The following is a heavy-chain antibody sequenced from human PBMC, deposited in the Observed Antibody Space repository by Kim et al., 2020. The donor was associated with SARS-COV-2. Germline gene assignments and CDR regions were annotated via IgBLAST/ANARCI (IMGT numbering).Heavy chain of an antibody. Sequence: GGSLRLSCAASGFKFDDHAMHWVRQGPGKGLEWVSGIAWNSGKITYADSVKGRFTISRDNAKNSLYLQMSSLRAEDTAFYYCVRVMEATGWHFFDHWGQG. CDR3: VRVMEATGWHFFDH. CDR1: GFKFDDHA. V-gene: IGHV3-9*01. D-gene: IGHD3-3*02. J-gene: IGHJ4*02. CDR2: IAWNSGKI.